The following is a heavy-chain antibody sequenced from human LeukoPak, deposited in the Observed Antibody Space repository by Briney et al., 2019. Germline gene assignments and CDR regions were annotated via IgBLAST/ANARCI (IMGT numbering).Heavy chain of an antibody. CDR2: INHSGST. CDR3: ARYLMDSSGGYYQPYYFDY. Sequence: SETLSLTCAVYGGSFSGYYWSWIRQPPGKGLEWIGEINHSGSTNYNPSLKSRVTISVDTSKNQFSLKLSSVTAADTAVYYCARYLMDSSGGYYQPYYFDYWGQGTLVTVSS. V-gene: IGHV4-34*01. CDR1: GGSFSGYY. J-gene: IGHJ4*02. D-gene: IGHD6-19*01.